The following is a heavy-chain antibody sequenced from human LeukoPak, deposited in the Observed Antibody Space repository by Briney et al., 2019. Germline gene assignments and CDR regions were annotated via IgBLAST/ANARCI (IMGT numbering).Heavy chain of an antibody. Sequence: PSETLSLTCTVSGYSISSGYFWGWVRQPPGKGLEWIGSISHSGSTYYNPSLKSRVTISLDTSKNQFSLKLSSVTAADTAVYYCARVSYSGYERYYFDYWGQGPLVTVSS. V-gene: IGHV4-38-2*02. D-gene: IGHD5-12*01. CDR1: GYSISSGYF. CDR3: ARVSYSGYERYYFDY. J-gene: IGHJ4*02. CDR2: ISHSGST.